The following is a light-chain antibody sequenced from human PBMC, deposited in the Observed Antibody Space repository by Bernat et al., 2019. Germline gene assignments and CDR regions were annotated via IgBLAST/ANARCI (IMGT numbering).Light chain of an antibody. V-gene: IGKV3-20*01. J-gene: IGKJ2*01. CDR3: QQYDNTPPAYT. Sequence: EIVLTQSPGTLSLSPGERATLSCRASQSTIGSYLAWYQQKPGQAPRLLIYGASSRATGIPDRFSGSGSGTDFTLTISRLEPEDFAVYYCQQYDNTPPAYTFGQGTKLEIK. CDR1: QSTIGSY. CDR2: GAS.